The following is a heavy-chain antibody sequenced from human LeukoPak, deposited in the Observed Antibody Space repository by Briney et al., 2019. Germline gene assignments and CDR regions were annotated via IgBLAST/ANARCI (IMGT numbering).Heavy chain of an antibody. CDR2: ISGSGGST. Sequence: GGSLRLSCAASGFTFSSYAMSWVRQAPGKGLEWVSAISGSGGSTYYADSVKGRFTISRDNSKNTLYLQMNSLRAEDTAVYYCAKTDCSGGSCYDLGYYYGMDVWAKGPRSPSP. CDR1: GFTFSSYA. D-gene: IGHD2-15*01. V-gene: IGHV3-23*01. CDR3: AKTDCSGGSCYDLGYYYGMDV. J-gene: IGHJ6*02.